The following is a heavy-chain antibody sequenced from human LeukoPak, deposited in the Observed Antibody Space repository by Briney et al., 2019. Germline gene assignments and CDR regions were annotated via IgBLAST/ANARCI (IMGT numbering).Heavy chain of an antibody. Sequence: SETLSLTCTVSSGSISTSSHYWGWVRQPPGKGLEWIGSIYYSGSTYYNSALNSRLTISVDTSKNQFSLNLASVTAADTAVYYCASHRHNGGHHFWGQGTLVTVSS. V-gene: IGHV4-39*01. CDR2: IYYSGST. CDR3: ASHRHNGGHHF. J-gene: IGHJ4*02. CDR1: SGSISTSSHY. D-gene: IGHD3-16*01.